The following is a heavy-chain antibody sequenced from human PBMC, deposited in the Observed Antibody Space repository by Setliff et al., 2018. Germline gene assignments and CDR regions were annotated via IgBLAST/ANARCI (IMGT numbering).Heavy chain of an antibody. D-gene: IGHD1-1*01. CDR1: GFVFSNFA. V-gene: IGHV3-23*01. J-gene: IGHJ4*02. Sequence: GESLKISCAASGFVFSNFAMNWVRQAPGKGLEWVSTISGGGTNMDYADSVKGRFTISRDNSNSEVFLQMDSLRAEDTAVYYCARDQARWLVAAGTFDYWGLGALVTSPQ. CDR3: ARDQARWLVAAGTFDY. CDR2: ISGGGTNM.